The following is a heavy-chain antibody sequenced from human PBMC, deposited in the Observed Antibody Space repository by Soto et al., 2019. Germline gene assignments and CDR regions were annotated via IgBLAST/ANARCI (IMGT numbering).Heavy chain of an antibody. J-gene: IGHJ6*02. CDR1: GYTFTSYG. V-gene: IGHV1-18*01. CDR2: ISAYNGNT. CDR3: ARDRRGIAAAGKYYYYYGMDV. D-gene: IGHD6-13*01. Sequence: GASVKVSCKASGYTFTSYGINWVRQAPGQGLEWMGWISAYNGNTNYAQKLQGRVTMTTDTSTSTAYMELRSLRSDDTAVYYCARDRRGIAAAGKYYYYYGMDVWGQGTTVTVSS.